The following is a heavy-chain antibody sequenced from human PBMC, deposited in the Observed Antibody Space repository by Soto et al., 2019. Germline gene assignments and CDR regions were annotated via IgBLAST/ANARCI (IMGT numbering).Heavy chain of an antibody. Sequence: QVQLQESGPGLVKPSETLSLTCTVSGGSISSYYWSWIRQPPGKGLEWIGYIYYSGSTNYNPSLKGRVPISVDTSKNPFSLKLSSVTAADTAVYYCARASYSSSSGSPNYYGMDVWGQGTRSPSP. J-gene: IGHJ6*02. CDR3: ARASYSSSSGSPNYYGMDV. D-gene: IGHD6-6*01. V-gene: IGHV4-59*01. CDR2: IYYSGST. CDR1: GGSISSYY.